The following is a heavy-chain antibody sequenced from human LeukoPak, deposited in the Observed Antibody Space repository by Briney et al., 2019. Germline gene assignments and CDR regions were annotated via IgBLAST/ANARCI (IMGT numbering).Heavy chain of an antibody. V-gene: IGHV3-66*01. Sequence: GGSLRLSCAASGFTVSSNYMSWVRQAPGKGLEWVSVIYSGGSTYYADSVKGRFTVSRDNSKNTLYLQINSLRAEDTAVYYCARSSSVYAIAAFDIWGQGTMVTVSS. CDR2: IYSGGST. D-gene: IGHD2-8*01. CDR1: GFTVSSNY. CDR3: ARSSSVYAIAAFDI. J-gene: IGHJ3*02.